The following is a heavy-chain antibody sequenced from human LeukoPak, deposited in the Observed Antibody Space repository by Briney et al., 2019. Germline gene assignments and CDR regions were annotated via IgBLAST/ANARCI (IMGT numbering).Heavy chain of an antibody. CDR2: ISISSSTI. Sequence: GGSLRLSCAASGFTFSSYSMNWVRQAPGKGLEWVSYISISSSTIYYADSVKGRFTISRDNAKNSLYLQMNSLRAEDTAVYYCARDKRGSGHIDYWGQGTLVTVSS. CDR3: ARDKRGSGHIDY. J-gene: IGHJ4*02. V-gene: IGHV3-48*04. CDR1: GFTFSSYS. D-gene: IGHD6-19*01.